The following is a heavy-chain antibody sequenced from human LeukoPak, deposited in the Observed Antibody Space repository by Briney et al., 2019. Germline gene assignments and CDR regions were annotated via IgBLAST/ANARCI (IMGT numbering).Heavy chain of an antibody. V-gene: IGHV1-8*02. Sequence: ASVKVSCKASGYTFTSYGISWVRQAPGQGLEWMGWMNPNSGNTGYAQKFQGRVTMTRNTSISTAYMELSSLRSEDTAVYYCARAPDSSGWSDWFDPWGQGTLVTVSS. J-gene: IGHJ5*02. D-gene: IGHD6-19*01. CDR2: MNPNSGNT. CDR1: GYTFTSYG. CDR3: ARAPDSSGWSDWFDP.